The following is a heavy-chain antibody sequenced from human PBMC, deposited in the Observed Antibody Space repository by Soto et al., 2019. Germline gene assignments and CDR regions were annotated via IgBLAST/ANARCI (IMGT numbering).Heavy chain of an antibody. J-gene: IGHJ4*02. CDR1: GFSVYSYS. D-gene: IGHD1-1*01. Sequence: ELHLLESGGGLVQPGGSLRLSCADSGFSVYSYSITWVRQIPGKGLEWVSAISAGAVRTYYADSVQGRFTLYRDDYERKYFLQMTSLRAEDTAIDYCATMNGYFEYWGQGTLVTVSS. CDR3: ATMNGYFEY. CDR2: ISAGAVRT. V-gene: IGHV3-23*01.